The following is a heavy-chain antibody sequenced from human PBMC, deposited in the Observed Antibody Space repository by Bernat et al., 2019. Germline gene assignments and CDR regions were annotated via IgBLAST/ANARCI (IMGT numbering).Heavy chain of an antibody. D-gene: IGHD3-10*01. CDR2: ISYDGSNK. Sequence: LVESGGGVVQPGRSLRLSCAASGFTFSSYAMHWVRQAPGKGLEWVAVISYDGSNKYYADSVKGRFTISRDNSKNTLYLQMNSLRAEDTAVYYCAVDYGSGSYYNWLGQFDYWGQGTLVTVSS. CDR1: GFTFSSYA. J-gene: IGHJ4*02. CDR3: AVDYGSGSYYNWLGQFDY. V-gene: IGHV3-30-3*01.